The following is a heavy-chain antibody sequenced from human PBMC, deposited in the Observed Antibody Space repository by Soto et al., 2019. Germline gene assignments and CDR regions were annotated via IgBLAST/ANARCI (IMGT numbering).Heavy chain of an antibody. CDR1: GGSISSGDYY. Sequence: QVQLQESGPGLVKPSQTLSLTCTVSGGSISSGDYYWSWIRQPPGKGLEWIGYIYYSGSTYYNPSLKSRVTISVDTSKNQFSLKLSSVTAADTAVYYCAGDHSGSYYYYYGMDVWGQGTTVTVSS. V-gene: IGHV4-30-4*01. CDR2: IYYSGST. J-gene: IGHJ6*02. CDR3: AGDHSGSYYYYYGMDV. D-gene: IGHD1-26*01.